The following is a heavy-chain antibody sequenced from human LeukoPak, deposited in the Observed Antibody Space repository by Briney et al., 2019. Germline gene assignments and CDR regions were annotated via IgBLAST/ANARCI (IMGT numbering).Heavy chain of an antibody. Sequence: GGSLRLSCVASGFIFRDYAMSWVRQAPGKGLEWVSTLGNDGDTYYADSVKGRFTISRDNSRNTMYPQTNSLRAEDTALYYCEKQEGWELGDYYFDYWGQGTLVTVSS. D-gene: IGHD1-26*01. J-gene: IGHJ4*02. CDR1: GFIFRDYA. V-gene: IGHV3-23*01. CDR2: LGNDGDT. CDR3: EKQEGWELGDYYFDY.